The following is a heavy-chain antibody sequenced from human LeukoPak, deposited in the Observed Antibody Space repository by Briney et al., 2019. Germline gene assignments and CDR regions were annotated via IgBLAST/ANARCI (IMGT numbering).Heavy chain of an antibody. J-gene: IGHJ4*02. CDR3: ARGVIAAGGNDFDY. CDR2: IYYSGSI. Sequence: SETLSLTCAVSGYSISSSNWWVWIRQPPGKGLEWIGYIYYSGSIHYNPSLKSRVTMSVDTSKNQLSLKVISVTAADTAVYYCARGVIAAGGNDFDYWGQGTLVTVSS. CDR1: GYSISSSNW. D-gene: IGHD6-13*01. V-gene: IGHV4-28*05.